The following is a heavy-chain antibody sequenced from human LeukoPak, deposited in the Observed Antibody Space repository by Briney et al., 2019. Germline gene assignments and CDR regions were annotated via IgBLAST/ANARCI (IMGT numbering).Heavy chain of an antibody. CDR3: AGDIAHCTGDMCYNIRFDF. Sequence: GGTLRLSCAASGFTFSSYGMSWVRQAPGKGLEWISYIGPSGSDIYYADSVKGRFTISRDNAKDSLHLQMNSMRAEDTAVYYCAGDIAHCTGDMCYNIRFDFWGQGTLVTVSS. D-gene: IGHD2-8*02. J-gene: IGHJ5*01. CDR2: IGPSGSDI. V-gene: IGHV3-48*01. CDR1: GFTFSSYG.